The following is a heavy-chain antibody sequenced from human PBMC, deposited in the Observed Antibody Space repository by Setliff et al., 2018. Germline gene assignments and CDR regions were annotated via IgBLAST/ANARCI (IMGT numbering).Heavy chain of an antibody. CDR2: FDPEDGET. CDR3: ATGSGYYFIPVH. V-gene: IGHV1-24*01. J-gene: IGHJ4*02. Sequence: GASVKVSCKVSGYTLTELSMHWVRQAPRKGLEWMGGFDPEDGETIYAQKFQGRVTMTEDTSTDTAYMELSSLRSEDTAVYYCATGSGYYFIPVHWGQGTLVTVSS. CDR1: GYTLTELS. D-gene: IGHD3-22*01.